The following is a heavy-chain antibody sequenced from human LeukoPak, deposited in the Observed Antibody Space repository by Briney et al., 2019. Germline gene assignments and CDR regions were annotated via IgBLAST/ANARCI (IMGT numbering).Heavy chain of an antibody. Sequence: QPGGSLRLSCAASGFTVSSNYMSWVRQAPGKGLEWVSVIYNGGSTYYADSVKGRFTISRDNSKNTLYLRMNSLRAEDTAVYYCARESGSSGWYDYWGQGTLVTVSS. CDR1: GFTVSSNY. CDR3: ARESGSSGWYDY. D-gene: IGHD6-19*01. V-gene: IGHV3-66*01. CDR2: IYNGGST. J-gene: IGHJ4*02.